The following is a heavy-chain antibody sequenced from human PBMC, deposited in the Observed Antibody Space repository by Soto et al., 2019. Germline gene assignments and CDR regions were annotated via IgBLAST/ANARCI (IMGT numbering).Heavy chain of an antibody. CDR1: GYTFTSYG. J-gene: IGHJ4*02. Sequence: GASVKVSCKASGYTFTSYGISWVRQAPGQGLEWMGWISAYNGNTNYAQKLQGRVTMTTDTSTSTAYMELRSLRSDDTAVYYCVIAAQPYYFDYWGQGTLVTVSS. CDR3: VIAAQPYYFDY. V-gene: IGHV1-18*01. CDR2: ISAYNGNT.